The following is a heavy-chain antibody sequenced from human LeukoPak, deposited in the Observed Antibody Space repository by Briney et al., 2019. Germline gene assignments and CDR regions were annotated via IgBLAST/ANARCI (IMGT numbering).Heavy chain of an antibody. Sequence: PGGSLRLSCAASGFTFSSYALTWVRQAPGKGLEWVSSITGSSGTTYYADSVKGRFIISRDKSKNTLYLQVNSLRDEDTAVYFCAKGDYMDVWGRETTVTVSS. V-gene: IGHV3-23*01. J-gene: IGHJ6*03. CDR3: AKGDYMDV. CDR2: ITGSSGTT. CDR1: GFTFSSYA.